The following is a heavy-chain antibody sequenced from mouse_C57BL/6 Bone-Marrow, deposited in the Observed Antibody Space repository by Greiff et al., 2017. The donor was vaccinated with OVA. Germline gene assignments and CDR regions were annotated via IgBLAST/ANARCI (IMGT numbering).Heavy chain of an antibody. CDR2: IYPRDGST. D-gene: IGHD2-3*01. V-gene: IGHV1-85*01. Sequence: VQLQQSGPELVKPGASVKLSCKASGYTFTSYDINWVQQRPGQGLEWIGWIYPRDGSTTYNEKFKGKATLTVDTSSSTAYMELHSLTSEDSAVYFCANDGYYSYFDYWGQGTTLTVSS. J-gene: IGHJ2*01. CDR1: GYTFTSYD. CDR3: ANDGYYSYFDY.